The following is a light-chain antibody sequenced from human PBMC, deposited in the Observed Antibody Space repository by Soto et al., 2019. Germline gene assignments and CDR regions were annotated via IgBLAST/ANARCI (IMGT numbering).Light chain of an antibody. Sequence: QSALTQPASVSGSPGQSITISCTGTSSDVGGYNYVSWYQQHPGKAPKLIISEVNNRPSGVSNRFSGSKSGNTASLTISGLRAEDEADYYCSSFRGGKTDVFGTGTKLTVL. CDR3: SSFRGGKTDV. V-gene: IGLV2-14*01. J-gene: IGLJ1*01. CDR1: SSDVGGYNY. CDR2: EVN.